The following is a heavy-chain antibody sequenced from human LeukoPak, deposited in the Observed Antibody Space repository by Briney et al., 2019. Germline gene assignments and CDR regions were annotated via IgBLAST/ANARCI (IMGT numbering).Heavy chain of an antibody. CDR3: AKGAGYNFYYMDV. CDR2: ISYAGDNK. J-gene: IGHJ6*03. V-gene: IGHV3-30*18. D-gene: IGHD5-24*01. Sequence: PGGSLRLSCAASGFPFDSFGMHWVRRAPGKGLEWLSLISYAGDNKYEADSVKGRFTISRDNSKNTLFLQMDSLQPDDTAMYFCAKGAGYNFYYMDVWGKGTMVSVSS. CDR1: GFPFDSFG.